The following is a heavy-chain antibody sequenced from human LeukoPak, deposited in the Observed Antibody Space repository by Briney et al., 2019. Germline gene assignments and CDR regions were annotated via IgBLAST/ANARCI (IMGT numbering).Heavy chain of an antibody. CDR1: GGSISSGGYY. J-gene: IGHJ6*02. CDR3: ARRTAVTLQSATFYYYGMDV. V-gene: IGHV4-61*08. CDR2: IYYSGST. D-gene: IGHD4-17*01. Sequence: SETLSLTCTVSGGSISSGGYYWSWIRQPPGKGLEWIGYIYYSGSTNYNPSLQSRVTISVDTSKNQFSLRLNSVTAADTAVYYCARRTAVTLQSATFYYYGMDVWGQGTTVTVSS.